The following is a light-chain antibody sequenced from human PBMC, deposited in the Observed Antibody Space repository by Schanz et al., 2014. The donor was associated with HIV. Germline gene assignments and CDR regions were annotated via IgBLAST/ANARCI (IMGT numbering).Light chain of an antibody. Sequence: DIQMTQSPSSLSASVGARVTITCRARQSISISLNWYQQKPGKAPRLLIYATSLLHTGVPSRFSGSGSGTDFTLTISSLQPEDFATYYCQQTYSTLGITFGPGTKLDIK. V-gene: IGKV1-39*01. J-gene: IGKJ3*01. CDR2: ATS. CDR3: QQTYSTLGIT. CDR1: QSISIS.